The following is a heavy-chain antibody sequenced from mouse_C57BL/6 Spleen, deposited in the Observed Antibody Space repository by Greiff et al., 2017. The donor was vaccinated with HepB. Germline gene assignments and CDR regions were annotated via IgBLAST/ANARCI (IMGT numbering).Heavy chain of an antibody. V-gene: IGHV5-6*01. J-gene: IGHJ3*01. CDR2: ISSGGSYT. Sequence: EVQLVESGGDLVKPGGSLKLSCAASGFTFSSYGMSWVRQTPDKRLEWVATISSGGSYTYYPDSVKGRFTISRDNAKNTLYLQMSSLKSEDTAMYYCARHYYDYDGAWFAYWGQGTLVTVSA. CDR3: ARHYYDYDGAWFAY. CDR1: GFTFSSYG. D-gene: IGHD2-4*01.